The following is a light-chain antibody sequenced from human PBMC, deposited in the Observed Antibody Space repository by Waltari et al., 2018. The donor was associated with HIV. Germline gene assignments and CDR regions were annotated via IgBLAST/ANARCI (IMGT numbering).Light chain of an antibody. CDR1: SSNIGSNP. V-gene: IGLV1-44*01. J-gene: IGLJ1*01. Sequence: QSVLTQPPSASATPGQRVTIPCSGNSSNIGSNPVNWYLQLPGTAPKLLIYSNSQRPSGVPARFSGSKSGTSASLAISGLQSEDEAHYYCASWDDSLNGLYVFGPGTKVTVL. CDR3: ASWDDSLNGLYV. CDR2: SNS.